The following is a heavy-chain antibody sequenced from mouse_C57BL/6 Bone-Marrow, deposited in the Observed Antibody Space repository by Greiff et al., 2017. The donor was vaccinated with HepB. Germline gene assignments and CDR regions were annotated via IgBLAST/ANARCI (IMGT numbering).Heavy chain of an antibody. CDR3: ARDPPGGYYRYFDV. Sequence: EVNVVESGGGLVKPGGSLKLSCAASGFTFSSYAMSWVRQTPEKRLEWVATISDGGSYTYYPDNVKGRFTISRDNAKNNLYLQMSHLKSEDTAMYYCARDPPGGYYRYFDVWGTGTTVTVSS. CDR2: ISDGGSYT. D-gene: IGHD2-1*01. CDR1: GFTFSSYA. J-gene: IGHJ1*03. V-gene: IGHV5-4*03.